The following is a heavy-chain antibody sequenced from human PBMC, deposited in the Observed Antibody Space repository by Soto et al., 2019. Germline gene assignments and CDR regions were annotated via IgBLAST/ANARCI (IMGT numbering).Heavy chain of an antibody. CDR2: IYSGGST. Sequence: LRLSCAASGFTVSSNYMRWVRLAPGKGLSWASVIYSGGSTYSADSVKGRFNISRDNSKNTLHLHMNSLRAEGTALYYCARNASYDSIGYYEWYYNYYGMDVCGQGTTVTVAS. CDR3: ARNASYDSIGYYEWYYNYYGMDV. CDR1: GFTVSSNY. V-gene: IGHV3-53*01. D-gene: IGHD3-22*01. J-gene: IGHJ6*02.